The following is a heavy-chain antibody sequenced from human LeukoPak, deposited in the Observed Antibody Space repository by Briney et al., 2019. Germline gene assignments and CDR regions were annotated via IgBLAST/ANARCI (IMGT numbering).Heavy chain of an antibody. J-gene: IGHJ4*02. Sequence: SETLSLTCTVSGGSISSGSYYWSWIRQPAGKGLEWIGRIYTSGSTNYNPSLKSRVTISVDTSKNQSSLKLSSVTAADTAVYYCARGAATARTTSSDYWGQGTLVTVSS. CDR2: IYTSGST. D-gene: IGHD2/OR15-2a*01. CDR3: ARGAATARTTSSDY. CDR1: GGSISSGSYY. V-gene: IGHV4-61*02.